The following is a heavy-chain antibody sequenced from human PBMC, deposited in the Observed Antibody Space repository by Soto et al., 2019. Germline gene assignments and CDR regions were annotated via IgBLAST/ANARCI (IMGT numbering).Heavy chain of an antibody. CDR1: GFTFNDYA. V-gene: IGHV3-9*01. J-gene: IGHJ4*02. Sequence: EVQLVESGGGLVQPGRSLRLSCAASGFTFNDYAMHWVRQAPGKGLEWVSGISWNSGSIGYADSVKGRFTISRDNAKNSLYLLMNSLRAEDTALYYCAKYGVVKGELSPSTQWGQGSLVPVSS. D-gene: IGHD3-16*02. CDR2: ISWNSGSI. CDR3: AKYGVVKGELSPSTQ.